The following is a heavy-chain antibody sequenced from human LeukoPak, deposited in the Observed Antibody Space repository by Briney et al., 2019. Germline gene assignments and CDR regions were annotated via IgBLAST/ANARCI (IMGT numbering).Heavy chain of an antibody. CDR2: ISSSSYI. CDR3: ARVAYCGGDCYLDAFDI. J-gene: IGHJ3*02. D-gene: IGHD2-21*02. Sequence: GGSLRSSCAASGFTFGSYSMDWVRRTPGKGLEWVSSISSSSYIYYADSVKGRFTISRSNDMNSQYLQMSRLRAQNTAVYYCARVAYCGGDCYLDAFDIWGQGTMVTVSS. V-gene: IGHV3-21*01. CDR1: GFTFGSYS.